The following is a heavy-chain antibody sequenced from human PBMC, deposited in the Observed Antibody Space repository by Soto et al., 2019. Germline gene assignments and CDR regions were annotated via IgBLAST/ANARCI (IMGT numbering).Heavy chain of an antibody. CDR1: GFTLSDHH. CDR3: VRATYFSDSSGYTRCLDY. V-gene: IGHV3-72*01. D-gene: IGHD3-22*01. Sequence: GGSLRLSCAGSGFTLSDHHIDWVRQAPGKGLEWVGRSRDKPQGYSTAYAASVKGRFTTSRDESKNSAYLQMNSLKTEDTAVYYCVRATYFSDSSGYTRCLDYWGQGTLVTVS. CDR2: SRDKPQGYST. J-gene: IGHJ4*02.